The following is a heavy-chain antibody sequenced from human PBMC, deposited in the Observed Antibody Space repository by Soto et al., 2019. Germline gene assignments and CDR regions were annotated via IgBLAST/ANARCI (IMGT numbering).Heavy chain of an antibody. Sequence: PSETLSLTCTVSGGSISSGDYYWSWTRQPPGKGLEWIGYIYYSGSTYYNPSLKSRVTISVDTSKNQFSLKLSSVTAADTSVYYCARVEDSSGYYYIDYWGQGTLVTVSS. D-gene: IGHD3-22*01. CDR1: GGSISSGDYY. CDR2: IYYSGST. J-gene: IGHJ4*02. V-gene: IGHV4-30-4*01. CDR3: ARVEDSSGYYYIDY.